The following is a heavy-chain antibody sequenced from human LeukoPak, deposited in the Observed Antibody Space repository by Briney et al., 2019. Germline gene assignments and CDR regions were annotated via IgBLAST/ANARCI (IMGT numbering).Heavy chain of an antibody. CDR3: ATWRTGVWSEYDS. Sequence: GRSLRLSCAPPGFTFSSYWITWVRQAPANTIPRLSRINTDGSSTSYAESVKGPFTISIYNAKNSLYLQMRSLRAQDTALYYCATWRTGVWSEYDSCGQGTLVTVSS. CDR1: GFTFSSYW. V-gene: IGHV3-74*01. CDR2: INTDGSST. J-gene: IGHJ4*02. D-gene: IGHD1-14*01.